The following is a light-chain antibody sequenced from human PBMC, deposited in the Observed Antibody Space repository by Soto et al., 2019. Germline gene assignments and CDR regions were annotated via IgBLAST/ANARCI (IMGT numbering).Light chain of an antibody. V-gene: IGKV3-11*01. CDR1: QSVGIL. Sequence: ELVLTQSPATLSLSPGERATLSCRASQSVGILLGWYQQKPGQAPRLLIYDASNRATGVPARFSGSGSGTDFTLTISSLEPEDFAVYYCQQRNSWPLTFGGGTKVEIK. J-gene: IGKJ4*01. CDR3: QQRNSWPLT. CDR2: DAS.